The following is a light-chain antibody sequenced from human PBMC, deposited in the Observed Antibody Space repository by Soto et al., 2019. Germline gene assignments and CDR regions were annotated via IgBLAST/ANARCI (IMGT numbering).Light chain of an antibody. J-gene: IGKJ4*01. Sequence: DIQMTQSPSSLSASVGDRVTITCQASQDINNNLNWYQQTSGKAPKLLIYGAYNLETGVPSRFTGSQSGTDFNFTITSLQPEDVATYFCQQCDNLPPTFGGGTKVEI. CDR1: QDINNN. CDR2: GAY. CDR3: QQCDNLPPT. V-gene: IGKV1-33*01.